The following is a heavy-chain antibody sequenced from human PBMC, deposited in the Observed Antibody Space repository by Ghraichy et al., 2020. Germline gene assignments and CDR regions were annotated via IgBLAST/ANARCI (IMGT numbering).Heavy chain of an antibody. D-gene: IGHD1-26*01. CDR3: ARAEWVGGFDP. CDR2: ISPSGST. V-gene: IGHV4-30-2*01. Sequence: LSLTCAVSGGSISSGGYTWNWIRQPPGKGLEWIGYISPSGSTYSNPSLKSRVTISRERSKNQFSLNLMSVTAADTAVYFCARAEWVGGFDPWGRGTLVTVSS. CDR1: GGSISSGGYT. J-gene: IGHJ5*02.